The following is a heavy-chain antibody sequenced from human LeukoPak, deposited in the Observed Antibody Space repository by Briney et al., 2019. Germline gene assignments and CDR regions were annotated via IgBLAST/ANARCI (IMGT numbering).Heavy chain of an antibody. CDR3: ASYVVVVAATGY. D-gene: IGHD2-15*01. CDR2: IYYSGST. J-gene: IGHJ4*02. Sequence: PSETLSLTCTVSGGSISSSSYYWGWIRQPPGTGLEWIGSIYYSGSTYYKPSLKSRVTISVDTSKNQFSLKLSSVTAADTAVYYCASYVVVVAATGYWGQGTLVTVSS. CDR1: GGSISSSSYY. V-gene: IGHV4-39*01.